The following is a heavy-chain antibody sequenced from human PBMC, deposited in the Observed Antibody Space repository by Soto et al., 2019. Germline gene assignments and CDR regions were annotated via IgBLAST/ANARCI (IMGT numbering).Heavy chain of an antibody. J-gene: IGHJ6*03. D-gene: IGHD5-12*01. CDR2: MNPNSGNT. CDR3: ARGYSGYDVGGCYYYYMDV. V-gene: IGHV1-8*01. Sequence: ASVKVSCKASGYTFTSYDINWVRQATGQGLEWMGWMNPNSGNTGYAQKFQGRVTMTRNTSISTAYMELSSLRSEDTAVYYCARGYSGYDVGGCYYYYMDVWGKGTTVTVSS. CDR1: GYTFTSYD.